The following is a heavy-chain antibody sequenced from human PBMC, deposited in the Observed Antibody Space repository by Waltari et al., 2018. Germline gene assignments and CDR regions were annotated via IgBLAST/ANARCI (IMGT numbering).Heavy chain of an antibody. Sequence: EVQLVESGGGLVQPGGSLRLSCAASGFTFSNYWMSWGRQAPGKGGRWMANIKQDGSAKYYADSVKGRFTISRDSAENSLYLQMNSLRVEDTAVYYCATSLDAAANDWGQGTLVTVSS. D-gene: IGHD5-18*01. CDR3: ATSLDAAAND. V-gene: IGHV3-7*01. J-gene: IGHJ4*02. CDR2: IKQDGSAK. CDR1: GFTFSNYW.